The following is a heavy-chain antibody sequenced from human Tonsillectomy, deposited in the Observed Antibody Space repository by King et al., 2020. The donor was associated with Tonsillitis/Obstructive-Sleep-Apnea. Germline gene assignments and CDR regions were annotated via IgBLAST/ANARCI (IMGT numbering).Heavy chain of an antibody. CDR3: VRGGEPPFY. J-gene: IGHJ4*02. Sequence: QLVQSGAEVKKPGASVKLSCKASGYTFTSRYMHWVRQAPGQGLEWMGIINPSDGSTSDAQKFQGRFTMTRDTSTTTVYMDLSSLRSEDTAVYFCVRGGEPPFYWGQGILVTVSS. CDR1: GYTFTSRY. CDR2: INPSDGST. V-gene: IGHV1-46*01. D-gene: IGHD3-16*01.